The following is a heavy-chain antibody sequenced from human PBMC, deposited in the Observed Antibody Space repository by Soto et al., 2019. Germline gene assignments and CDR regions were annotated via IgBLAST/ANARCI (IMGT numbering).Heavy chain of an antibody. V-gene: IGHV3-23*01. CDR2: ISGPGDKT. D-gene: IGHD3-10*01. CDR3: ERAKAYYGSYGLFGP. J-gene: IGHJ5*02. CDR1: GFPLGTHD. Sequence: PGGSLRLSCSASGFPLGTHDMGWVRQAPGTGLEWVSSISGPGDKTYYSNAVTGRFTISRDNSKNTLHLQMESLRAEETAFYYCERAKAYYGSYGLFGPWGQGTLVTGPS.